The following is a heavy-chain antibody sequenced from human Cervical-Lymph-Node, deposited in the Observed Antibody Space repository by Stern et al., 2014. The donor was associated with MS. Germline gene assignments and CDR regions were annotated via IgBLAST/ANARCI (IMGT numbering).Heavy chain of an antibody. CDR1: GYSFTTYW. V-gene: IGHV5-10-1*03. D-gene: IGHD3-3*01. CDR3: ARLELWSGYHTAGDY. Sequence: EVQLVESGAEVKKPGESLRISCKGSGYSFTTYWISWVRQMPGKGLEWMGRIDPSDSYTNYSPSFQGLVTISADKSIDTAYLQWSSLKASDTAMYFCARLELWSGYHTAGDYWGQGTLVTVSS. CDR2: IDPSDSYT. J-gene: IGHJ4*02.